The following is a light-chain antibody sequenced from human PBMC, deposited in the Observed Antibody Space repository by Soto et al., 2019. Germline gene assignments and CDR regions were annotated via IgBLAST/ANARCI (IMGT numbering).Light chain of an antibody. Sequence: EVVMTQSPATLSVSPGEKVTLTCRASQSISSNLAWYQQRPGQGPRLLIYGASTRATDIPARFSGTGSGTEFTLTISSLQSEDFAVYYCHHRLNWPTWTFGQGTKWIS. CDR1: QSISSN. CDR2: GAS. V-gene: IGKV3-15*01. CDR3: HHRLNWPTWT. J-gene: IGKJ1*01.